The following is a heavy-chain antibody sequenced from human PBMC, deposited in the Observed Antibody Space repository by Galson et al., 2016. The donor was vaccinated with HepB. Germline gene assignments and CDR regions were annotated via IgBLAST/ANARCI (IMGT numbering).Heavy chain of an antibody. Sequence: SVKVSCKASGGTFSNYTFSWVRQAPGQGLEWMGGIIPMFGTTNYSQTFQGRVAITADESTSAVYMDLSSLRSEDTAVYYCARDLWVGDSYHGMDVWGQGTTVTVSS. CDR2: IIPMFGTT. V-gene: IGHV1-69*13. CDR3: ARDLWVGDSYHGMDV. J-gene: IGHJ6*02. CDR1: GGTFSNYT. D-gene: IGHD2-21*01.